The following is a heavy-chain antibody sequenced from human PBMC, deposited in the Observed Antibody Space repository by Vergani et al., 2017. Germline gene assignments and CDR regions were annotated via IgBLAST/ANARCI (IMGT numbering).Heavy chain of an antibody. J-gene: IGHJ6*04. Sequence: QVQLVESGGGVVQPGRSLRLSCAASGFTFSSYAMHWVRQAPGKGLEWVAVISYDGSNKYYADSVKGRFTISRDNSKNTLYLQMNSLRAEDTAVYYCARGRDLWSGAMDVWGKGP. V-gene: IGHV3-30-3*01. CDR3: ARGRDLWSGAMDV. CDR2: ISYDGSNK. D-gene: IGHD3-10*01. CDR1: GFTFSSYA.